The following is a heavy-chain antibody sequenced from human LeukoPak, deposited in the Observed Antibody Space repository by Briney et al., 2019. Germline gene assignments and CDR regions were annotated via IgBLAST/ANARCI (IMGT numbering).Heavy chain of an antibody. CDR2: IKQDGSEK. CDR3: AREKGGGSGSFDY. Sequence: GGSLRLSCAASVFTFSRYWMTWVRRVPWKGLEWVANIKQDGSEKYYVDSVKGRFTISRDNAKNSLYLQMNSLRAEDTAVYFCAREKGGGSGSFDYWGQGTLVTVAS. D-gene: IGHD3-10*01. J-gene: IGHJ4*02. CDR1: VFTFSRYW. V-gene: IGHV3-7*03.